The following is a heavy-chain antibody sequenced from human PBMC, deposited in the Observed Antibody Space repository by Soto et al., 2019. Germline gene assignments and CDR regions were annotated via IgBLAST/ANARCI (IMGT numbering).Heavy chain of an antibody. Sequence: PLETLSLTCAVYGGSFSSYHWSWIRQTPGKGLEWIGEINHLTTTNYNPSLKSRVIISLDTPKNQFSLKLSSVTAADTAVYYCARGYDTALAPIFWGQGILVTVSS. CDR1: GGSFSSYH. CDR3: ARGYDTALAPIF. J-gene: IGHJ4*02. D-gene: IGHD5-18*01. CDR2: INHLTTT. V-gene: IGHV4-34*01.